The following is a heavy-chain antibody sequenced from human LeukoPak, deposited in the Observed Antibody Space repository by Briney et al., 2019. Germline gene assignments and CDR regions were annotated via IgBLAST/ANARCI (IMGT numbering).Heavy chain of an antibody. V-gene: IGHV4-39*01. CDR1: GGSISSSSYY. CDR3: ATHDGYRGWYYYYIDV. J-gene: IGHJ6*03. Sequence: SETLSLTCTVSGGSISSSSYYWGWIRQPPGKGLEWIGSIYYSGSTYYNPSLKSRVTISVDTSKNQFSLKLSSVTAADTAVYYCATHDGYRGWYYYYIDVWGKGTTVTVSS. D-gene: IGHD1-26*01. CDR2: IYYSGST.